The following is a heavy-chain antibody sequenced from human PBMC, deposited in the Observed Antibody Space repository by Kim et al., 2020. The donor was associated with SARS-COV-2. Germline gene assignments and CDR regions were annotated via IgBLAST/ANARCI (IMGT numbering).Heavy chain of an antibody. J-gene: IGHJ2*01. CDR2: INHSGII. Sequence: SETLSLTCAVFGGGSLSSDSWIWLRQTPGRGLGWIGEINHSGIIAYSPSLKSRLSMSLDTSRTQFSLKLTSVTVADSAMYYCARLSLLRGGFDLWGRGTLVSVSS. CDR1: GGGSLSSDS. V-gene: IGHV4-34*01. CDR3: ARLSLLRGGFDL. D-gene: IGHD3-10*01.